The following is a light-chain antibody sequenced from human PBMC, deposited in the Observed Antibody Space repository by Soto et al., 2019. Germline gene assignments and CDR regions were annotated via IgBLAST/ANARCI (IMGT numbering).Light chain of an antibody. Sequence: QSVLTQPPSVSGAPGQRVTISCTGSSSNIGAGYDVHWYQQLPGTAPKLLIYGNSNRPSGVPDRFSGSKSGTSASLAITGIQAEDEADYYCQYYDSSLYVVFGGGTKLTVL. CDR1: SSNIGAGYD. CDR3: QYYDSSLYVV. J-gene: IGLJ2*01. CDR2: GNS. V-gene: IGLV1-40*01.